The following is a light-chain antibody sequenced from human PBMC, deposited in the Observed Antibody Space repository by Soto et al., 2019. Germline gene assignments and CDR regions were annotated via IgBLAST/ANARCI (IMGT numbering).Light chain of an antibody. J-gene: IGKJ4*01. CDR1: QAATSKF. Sequence: ELVLTQSPGTLSLSPGDEATLSCKASQAATSKFLAWYQQKPGQPPRLLILGASTRATGIADRFSGSGSGTDFTLTISSLEPEDFAVYYCQQRSNSFGGGTKVDIK. CDR3: QQRSNS. V-gene: IGKV3D-20*02. CDR2: GAS.